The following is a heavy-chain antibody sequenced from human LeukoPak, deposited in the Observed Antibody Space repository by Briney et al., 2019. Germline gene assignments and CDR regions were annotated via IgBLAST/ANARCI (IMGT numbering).Heavy chain of an antibody. J-gene: IGHJ6*02. CDR3: ARGPGVTTLYYYYGMDV. V-gene: IGHV3-74*01. CDR1: GFTFSSYW. Sequence: PGGSLRLSCAASGFTFSSYWMHWVRQAPGKGLVWVSRINSDGSSTSYADSVKGRFTISRDNAKNTLYLQMNSLRAEDTAVYYCARGPGVTTLYYYYGMDVWGQGTTVTVSS. D-gene: IGHD4-17*01. CDR2: INSDGSST.